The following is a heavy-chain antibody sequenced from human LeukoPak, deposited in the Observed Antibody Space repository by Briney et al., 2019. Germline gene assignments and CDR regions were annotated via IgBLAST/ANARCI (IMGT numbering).Heavy chain of an antibody. D-gene: IGHD2-21*02. CDR2: IYYSGST. CDR1: GASISSSSHY. CDR3: AIRLVVTATREYFQH. J-gene: IGHJ1*01. V-gene: IGHV4-39*01. Sequence: PSETLSLTCTVSGASISSSSHYWGWIRQPPGKGLEWIGSIYYSGSTYYTPSLKSRVTISVDTSKNQFSLKLSSVTVADTATYYCAIRLVVTATREYFQHWGQGTLVTVSS.